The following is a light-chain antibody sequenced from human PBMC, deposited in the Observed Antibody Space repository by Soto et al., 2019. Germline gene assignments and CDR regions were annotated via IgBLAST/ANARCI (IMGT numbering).Light chain of an antibody. J-gene: IGKJ1*01. Sequence: DIQMTQSPSTLSASVGDRVTITCRASQSISSWLAWYQQKPGKAPKLLIYKASSLESGVPSRFSGSGYGTDFTLTISSLQPEDSATYFCLQDSGYSWTFGQGTKVDIK. CDR3: LQDSGYSWT. V-gene: IGKV1-5*03. CDR2: KAS. CDR1: QSISSW.